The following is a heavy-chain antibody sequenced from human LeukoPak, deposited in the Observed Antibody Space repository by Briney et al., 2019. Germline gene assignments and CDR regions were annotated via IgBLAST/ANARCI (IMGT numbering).Heavy chain of an antibody. Sequence: PSETLSLTCTVSGGSISSYYWSWIRQPAGKGLEWIGRIYTSGSTNYNPSLKSRVTMSVDTSKNQFSLKLSSVTAADTAVYYCARVGPLWRPTEKIYYYYYGMDVWGQGTTVTVSS. CDR3: ARVGPLWRPTEKIYYYYYGMDV. D-gene: IGHD3-16*01. CDR1: GGSISSYY. V-gene: IGHV4-4*07. CDR2: IYTSGST. J-gene: IGHJ6*02.